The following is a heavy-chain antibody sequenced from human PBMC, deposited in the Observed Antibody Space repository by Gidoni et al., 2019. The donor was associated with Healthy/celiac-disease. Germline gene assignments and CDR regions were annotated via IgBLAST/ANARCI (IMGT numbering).Heavy chain of an antibody. CDR3: ARAKWGYDFWSGSQDY. CDR1: GFTFSSYG. CDR2: IWYDGSNK. Sequence: QVQLVESGGGVVQPGRSLRLSCAASGFTFSSYGMHWVRQAPGKGLEWVAVIWYDGSNKYYADSVKGRFTISRDNSKNTLYLQMNSLRAEDTAVYYCARAKWGYDFWSGSQDYWGQGTLVTVSS. D-gene: IGHD3-3*01. J-gene: IGHJ4*02. V-gene: IGHV3-33*01.